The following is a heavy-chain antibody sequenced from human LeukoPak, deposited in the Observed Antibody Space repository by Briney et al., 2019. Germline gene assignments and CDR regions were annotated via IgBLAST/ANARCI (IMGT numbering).Heavy chain of an antibody. J-gene: IGHJ4*02. Sequence: SVKVSCKASGGTFSSYAISWVRQAPGQGLEWMGRIIPILGIANYAQKFQGRVTITADESTSTAYMELSSLRSEDTAVYYCARDPTHSRGYDFWSGYPYFDYWGQGTLVTVSS. CDR3: ARDPTHSRGYDFWSGYPYFDY. CDR1: GGTFSSYA. D-gene: IGHD3-3*01. CDR2: IIPILGIA. V-gene: IGHV1-69*04.